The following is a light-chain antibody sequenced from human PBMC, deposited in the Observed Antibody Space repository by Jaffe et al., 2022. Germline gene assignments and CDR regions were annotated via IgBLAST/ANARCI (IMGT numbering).Light chain of an antibody. CDR2: EVS. Sequence: QSALTQPASVSGSPGQSITISCTGTSIDVGTYNLVSWYQQHPGKAPKLMISEVSKRPSGVSNRFSGSKSGNTASLTISGLQAEDEADYYCCSYAGSPYVFGTGTKVTVL. V-gene: IGLV2-23*02. CDR1: SIDVGTYNL. CDR3: CSYAGSPYV. J-gene: IGLJ1*01.